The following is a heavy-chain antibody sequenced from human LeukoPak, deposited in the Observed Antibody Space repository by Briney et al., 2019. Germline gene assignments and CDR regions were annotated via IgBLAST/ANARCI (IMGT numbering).Heavy chain of an antibody. CDR1: GYRFSNYG. D-gene: IGHD5-18*01. Sequence: ASVKVSCKASGYRFSNYGINWVRQAPGEGLEWMGWISGYDTNTKYAQRFQGRVTMTTDTSTDSRFLEVKSLTSDDTAVYFCAREVDTAMVNAFDIWGQGTMVIVSS. V-gene: IGHV1-18*01. CDR2: ISGYDTNT. CDR3: AREVDTAMVNAFDI. J-gene: IGHJ3*02.